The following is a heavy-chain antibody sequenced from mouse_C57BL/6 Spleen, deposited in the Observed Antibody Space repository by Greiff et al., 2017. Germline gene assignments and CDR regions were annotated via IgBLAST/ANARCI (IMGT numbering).Heavy chain of an antibody. V-gene: IGHV5-16*01. J-gene: IGHJ2*01. CDR3: AREYDGGFDY. CDR2: INYDGSST. D-gene: IGHD2-12*01. Sequence: EVMLVEAEGGLVQPGSSMKLSCTASGFTFSDYYMAWVRQVPEKGLEWVANINYDGSSTYYLDSLKSRFIISRDNAKNILYLQMSSLKSEDTATYYCAREYDGGFDYWGQGTTLTVSS. CDR1: GFTFSDYY.